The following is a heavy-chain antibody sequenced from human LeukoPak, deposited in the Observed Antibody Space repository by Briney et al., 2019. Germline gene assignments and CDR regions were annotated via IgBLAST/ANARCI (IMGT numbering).Heavy chain of an antibody. D-gene: IGHD2-15*01. CDR1: GFTVSSYA. V-gene: IGHV3-23*01. J-gene: IGHJ4*02. CDR2: ISGSGGST. CDR3: ASGPSGGNGFSY. Sequence: PGGSLRLSCAASGFTVSSYAMSWVRQAPGKGLEWVSAISGSGGSTSYADSVKGRFTISSDNSKTTLYLQMNRLRAEDTAVSSCASGPSGGNGFSYWGQGTLVTVSS.